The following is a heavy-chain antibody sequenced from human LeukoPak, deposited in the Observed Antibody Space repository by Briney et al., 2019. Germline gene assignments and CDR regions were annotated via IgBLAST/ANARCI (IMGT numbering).Heavy chain of an antibody. D-gene: IGHD6-19*01. J-gene: IGHJ5*02. CDR2: IYTSGST. Sequence: SETLSLTCTVSGGSISSGSYYWSWIRQPAGKGLEWIGRIYTSGSTNYNPSLKSRVTLSVDTSKNQFSLKLSSVTAADTAVYYCAREMRQWLSPIDPWGQGTLVTDSS. CDR1: GGSISSGSYY. CDR3: AREMRQWLSPIDP. V-gene: IGHV4-61*02.